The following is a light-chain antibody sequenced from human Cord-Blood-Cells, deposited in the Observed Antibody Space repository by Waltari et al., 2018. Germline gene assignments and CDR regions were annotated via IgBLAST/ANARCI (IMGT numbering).Light chain of an antibody. CDR2: EGS. CDR3: CSYAGSSTSLYV. V-gene: IGLV2-23*01. J-gene: IGLJ1*01. Sequence: QSALTQPASVSGSPGQSITISCTGTSSDVGSYNLVSWYQQHPGKAPKLMIYEGSKRPSGVSNRFSGSKSGNTASLTISGLQAEYEADYYCCSYAGSSTSLYVFGTGTKVTVL. CDR1: SSDVGSYNL.